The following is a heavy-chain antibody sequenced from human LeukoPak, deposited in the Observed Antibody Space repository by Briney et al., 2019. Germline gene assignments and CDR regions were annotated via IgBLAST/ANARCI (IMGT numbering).Heavy chain of an antibody. J-gene: IGHJ4*02. CDR2: INPNSGGT. V-gene: IGHV1-2*02. Sequence: ASVKVSCKASGYTFTGYYMHWVRQAPGQGLEWMGWINPNSGGTNYAQKFQGRVTMTRDTSISTAYMELSRLRSDDTAVYYCGTLPDIVVVPTPGRAFDYWGQGTLVTVSS. D-gene: IGHD2-2*01. CDR3: GTLPDIVVVPTPGRAFDY. CDR1: GYTFTGYY.